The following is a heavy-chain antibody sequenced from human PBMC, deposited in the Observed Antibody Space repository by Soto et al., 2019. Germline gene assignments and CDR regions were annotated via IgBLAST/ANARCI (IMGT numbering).Heavy chain of an antibody. CDR3: AEGYSSSSYYFDY. V-gene: IGHV1-69*13. Sequence: SVKVSCKASGGTFSSYAISWVRQAPGQGLEWMGGIIPIFGTANYAQKFQGRVTITADESASTAYMELSSLRSEDTAVYYCAEGYSSSSYYFDYWGQGTLVTVPS. D-gene: IGHD6-13*01. J-gene: IGHJ4*02. CDR1: GGTFSSYA. CDR2: IIPIFGTA.